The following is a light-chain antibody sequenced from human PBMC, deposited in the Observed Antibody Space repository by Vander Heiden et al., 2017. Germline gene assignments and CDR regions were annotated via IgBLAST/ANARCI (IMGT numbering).Light chain of an antibody. CDR3: QQLNEYPLT. J-gene: IGKJ1*01. V-gene: IGKV1-9*01. CDR1: QRISSS. CDR2: AAS. Sequence: DIQLTQSPSFLSASVGDRVTITCRASQRISSSLAWYQQKPGKAPKLLIYAASNLQSGIPSKFSGSASGTEFTLTISSLQPEDYAAYYCQQLNEYPLTFGQGTKVEIK.